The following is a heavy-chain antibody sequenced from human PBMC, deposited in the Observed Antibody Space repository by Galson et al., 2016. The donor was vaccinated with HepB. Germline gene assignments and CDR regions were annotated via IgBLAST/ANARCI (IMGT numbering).Heavy chain of an antibody. D-gene: IGHD2/OR15-2a*01. J-gene: IGHJ4*02. V-gene: IGHV3-30*03. CDR3: ARRHEYCPPVGCSVDY. CDR1: GFTFHKYG. CDR2: DSMDGRRK. Sequence: SLRLSCAASGFTFHKYGMHWVRQAPGKGLEWVAADSMDGRRKFYADSVKGRFTISRDNSNSMLFLQMSSLRADDTAVYYCARRHEYCPPVGCSVDYWGQGTLVSVSS.